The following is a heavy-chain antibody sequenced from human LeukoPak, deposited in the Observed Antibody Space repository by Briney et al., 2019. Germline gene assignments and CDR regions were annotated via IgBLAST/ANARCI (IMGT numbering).Heavy chain of an antibody. CDR1: GFTISSFW. CDR3: ARDFDWGSGH. Sequence: PGGSLRLSCGASGFTISSFWMHWVRQAPGKGLVWVSRTNSDGSLTMYADSVKGRFTISRDNAKNTLYLRMNSLRAEDTAVYYCARDFDWGSGHWGQGTLVTVSS. D-gene: IGHD7-27*01. V-gene: IGHV3-74*03. CDR2: TNSDGSLT. J-gene: IGHJ4*02.